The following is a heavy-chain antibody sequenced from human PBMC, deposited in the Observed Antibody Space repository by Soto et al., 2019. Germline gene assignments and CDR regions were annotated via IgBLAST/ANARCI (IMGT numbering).Heavy chain of an antibody. CDR3: ARQKMRQWLALNWFDP. CDR2: INHSGST. J-gene: IGHJ5*02. Sequence: SETLSLTCAVYGGSFSGYYWSWIRQPPGKGLEWIGEINHSGSTNYNPSLKSRVTISVDTSKNQFSLKLSSVTAADTAVYYCARQKMRQWLALNWFDPWGQGTLVTVSS. CDR1: GGSFSGYY. V-gene: IGHV4-34*01. D-gene: IGHD6-19*01.